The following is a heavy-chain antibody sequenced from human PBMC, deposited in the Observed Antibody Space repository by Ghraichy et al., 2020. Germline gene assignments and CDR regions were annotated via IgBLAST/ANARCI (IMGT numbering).Heavy chain of an antibody. J-gene: IGHJ3*02. CDR3: ARSSGWYFALEI. CDR1: GFIFSDHY. CDR2: IKNKDYSYAT. V-gene: IGHV3-72*01. D-gene: IGHD6-19*01. Sequence: GGSLRLSCTASGFIFSDHYMDWVRQAPGKGLEWVGRIKNKDYSYATEYAASVKGRFTISRDESKNSMDLQMNSLKAEDTAVYYCARSSGWYFALEIWGQGITVTVTS.